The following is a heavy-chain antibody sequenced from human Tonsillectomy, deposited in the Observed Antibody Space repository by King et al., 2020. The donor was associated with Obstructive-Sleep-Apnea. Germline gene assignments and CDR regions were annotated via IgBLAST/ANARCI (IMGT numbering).Heavy chain of an antibody. D-gene: IGHD2-2*01. CDR1: GASLSSSSYY. Sequence: LQLQESGPGLVKPSETLSLTCSVSGASLSSSSYYWGWIRQPPGKGLEWIGNIYYSGSTYYNPSLKSRVTISVDTSKNQFSLKLSSVTAADTAVYYCGRHEGEYATFPPFDYWGQGTLVTVSS. CDR3: GRHEGEYATFPPFDY. CDR2: IYYSGST. J-gene: IGHJ4*02. V-gene: IGHV4-39*07.